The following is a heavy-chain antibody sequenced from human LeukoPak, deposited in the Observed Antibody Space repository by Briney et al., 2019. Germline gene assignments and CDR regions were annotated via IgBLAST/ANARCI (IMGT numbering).Heavy chain of an antibody. CDR3: ARHLKKVFGVVIPRPNWFDP. V-gene: IGHV4-39*01. J-gene: IGHJ5*02. D-gene: IGHD3-3*01. CDR2: IYYSGST. CDR1: GGSISSSSYY. Sequence: PSETLSLTXTVSGGSISSSSYYWGCIRQPPGKGLEWIGSIYYSGSTYYNPSLKSRVTISVDTSKNQFSLKLSSVTAADTAVYYCARHLKKVFGVVIPRPNWFDPWGQGTLVTVSS.